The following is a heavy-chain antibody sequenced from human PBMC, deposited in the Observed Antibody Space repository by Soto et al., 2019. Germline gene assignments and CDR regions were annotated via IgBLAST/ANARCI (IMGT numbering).Heavy chain of an antibody. CDR2: VSSSGGST. D-gene: IGHD6-13*01. Sequence: EVQLLESGGGLVQPGGSLRLSCAASGFTFSSYAMSWVRQAPGKGLEWVLAVSSSGGSTYYADSVKGRFTIFRDNSKNTLYLQMNSLRAEDTAVYYCAKYSTSWRGGQFDYWGQGTLVTVSS. J-gene: IGHJ4*02. CDR3: AKYSTSWRGGQFDY. CDR1: GFTFSSYA. V-gene: IGHV3-23*01.